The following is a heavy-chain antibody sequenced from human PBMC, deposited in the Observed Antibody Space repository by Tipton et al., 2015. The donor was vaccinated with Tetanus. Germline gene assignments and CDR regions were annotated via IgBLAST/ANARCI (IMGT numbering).Heavy chain of an antibody. Sequence: QVQLVQSGAEVKKPGSSVKVSCKASGGTFSSYAISWVRQAPGQGLEWMGGIIPIFGTANYAQKFQGRVTITADDSTSTAYMELRSRGSEDTAVYYWGGDRGGGVVRYYFDYWGQGTLVTVSS. CDR3: GGDRGGGVVRYYFDY. J-gene: IGHJ4*02. CDR2: IIPIFGTA. CDR1: GGTFSSYA. D-gene: IGHD6-6*01. V-gene: IGHV1-69*01.